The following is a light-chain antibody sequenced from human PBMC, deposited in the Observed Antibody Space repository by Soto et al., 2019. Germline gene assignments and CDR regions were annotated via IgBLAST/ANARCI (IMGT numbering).Light chain of an antibody. CDR2: SSN. CDR3: AAWDDSLNGVV. CDR1: SSNIGSNI. J-gene: IGLJ2*01. V-gene: IGLV1-44*01. Sequence: QSALTQSPSTSGTPGQRVTISCSGSSSNIGSNIVNWYQQLPGTAPKLLIYSSNQRPSGVPDRFSGSKSGASAFLAISGLQSEDEADYHCAAWDDSLNGVVFGGGTKLTVL.